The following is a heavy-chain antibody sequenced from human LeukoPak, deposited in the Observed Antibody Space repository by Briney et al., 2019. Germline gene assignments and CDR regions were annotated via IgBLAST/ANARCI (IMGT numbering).Heavy chain of an antibody. CDR3: ATGPDFTMVRGVMVY. J-gene: IGHJ4*02. CDR2: ISYDGSNK. V-gene: IGHV3-30*03. Sequence: PGGSLRLSCAASGFTFSSYGMHWVRQAPGKGLEWVAVISYDGSNKYYADSVKGRFTISRDNSKNTLYLQMNSLRAEDTAVYYCATGPDFTMVRGVMVYWGQGPLVTVSS. D-gene: IGHD3-10*01. CDR1: GFTFSSYG.